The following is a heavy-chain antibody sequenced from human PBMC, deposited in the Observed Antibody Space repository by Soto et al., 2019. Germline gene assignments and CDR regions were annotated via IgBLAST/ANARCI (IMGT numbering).Heavy chain of an antibody. CDR2: INAGNGNT. CDR1: GYSFTSYA. D-gene: IGHD6-13*01. J-gene: IGHJ5*02. CDR3: ARDKVAAAGRIDWFDP. Sequence: ASVKVSCKASGYSFTSYAMHWVRQAPGQRLEWMGWINAGNGNTKYSQKFQGRVTITRDTSASTAYMELSSLRSEDTAVYYCARDKVAAAGRIDWFDPWGQGTLVTVSS. V-gene: IGHV1-3*01.